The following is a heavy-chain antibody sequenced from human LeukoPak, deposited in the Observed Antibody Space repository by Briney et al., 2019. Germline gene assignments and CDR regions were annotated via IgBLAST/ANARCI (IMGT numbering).Heavy chain of an antibody. V-gene: IGHV3-30*01. D-gene: IGHD3-22*01. CDR2: ILADGSDK. J-gene: IGHJ1*01. CDR3: ASDPSHNYDTSDYDGLLQH. CDR1: GFTFSSYA. Sequence: GGSLRLSCAASGFTFSSYAMHWVRQAPGKGLEWVAVILADGSDKYYADSVKGRFTISRDKSKNTLFVQMYNLRAENTAVYYSASDPSHNYDTSDYDGLLQHWGQGTLVTVSS.